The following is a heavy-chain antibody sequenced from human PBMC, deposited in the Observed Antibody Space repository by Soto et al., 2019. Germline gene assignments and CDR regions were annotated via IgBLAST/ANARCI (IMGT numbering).Heavy chain of an antibody. CDR3: ANVLRLDY. CDR1: GFTFSGDG. V-gene: IGHV3-30*18. D-gene: IGHD2-8*01. J-gene: IGHJ4*02. CDR2: ISYDGSNK. Sequence: GGSLRLSCTASGFTFSGDGMHWVRQAPGKGLELVAVISYDGSNKYYADSVKGRFTISRDNSKYTLYPQMNSLRAEDTAVYYCANVLRLDYWGQGTLVTVSA.